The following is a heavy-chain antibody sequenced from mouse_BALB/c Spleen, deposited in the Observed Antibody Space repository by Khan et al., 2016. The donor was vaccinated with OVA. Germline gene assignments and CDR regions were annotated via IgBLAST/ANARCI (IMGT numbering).Heavy chain of an antibody. J-gene: IGHJ3*01. Sequence: QVQLKQSGPGLVAPSQSLSITCTVSGLSLTNYGISWIRQPPGKGLEWLGVIWGDGSTNYHSALISRLSINKDNSKSQVFLKLNSLQTDDTATYFCVIICCGYDWFTSWGPGTLVTVSA. CDR2: IWGDGST. CDR3: VIICCGYDWFTS. V-gene: IGHV2-3*01. D-gene: IGHD2-2*01. CDR1: GLSLTNYG.